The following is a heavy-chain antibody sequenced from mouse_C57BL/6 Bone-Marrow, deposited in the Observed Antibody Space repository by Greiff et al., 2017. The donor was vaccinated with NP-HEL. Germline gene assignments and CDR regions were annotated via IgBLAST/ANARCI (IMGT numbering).Heavy chain of an antibody. D-gene: IGHD1-1*01. V-gene: IGHV1-64*01. CDR3: ARRDYGSSFAWFAY. CDR1: GYTFTSYW. J-gene: IGHJ3*01. Sequence: VQLQQSGAELVKPGASVKLSCKASGYTFTSYWMHWVKQRPGQGLEWIGMIHPNSGSTNYNEKFKSKATLTVDKSSSTAYMQLSSLTSEDSAVYYCARRDYGSSFAWFAYWGQGTLVTVSA. CDR2: IHPNSGST.